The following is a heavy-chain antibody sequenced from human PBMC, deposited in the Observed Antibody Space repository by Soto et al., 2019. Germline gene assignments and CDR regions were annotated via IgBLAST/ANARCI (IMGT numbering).Heavy chain of an antibody. CDR2: ISGSGGST. J-gene: IGHJ3*02. D-gene: IGHD2-15*01. Sequence: GGSLRLSCAASGFTFSSYAMSWVRQAPGKGLEWVSAISGSGGSTYYADSVKGRFTISRDNSKNTLYLKMNSLRAEDTAVYYCAIPDIVVVVAAARDAFDIWGQGTMVTVSS. CDR3: AIPDIVVVVAAARDAFDI. CDR1: GFTFSSYA. V-gene: IGHV3-23*01.